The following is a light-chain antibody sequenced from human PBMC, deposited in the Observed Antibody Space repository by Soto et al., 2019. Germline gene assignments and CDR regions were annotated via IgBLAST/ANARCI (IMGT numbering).Light chain of an antibody. V-gene: IGLV1-44*01. CDR3: STWDDRRNGYV. J-gene: IGLJ1*01. CDR2: TDH. Sequence: QSVLTQPPSASGPPGQRVTISCSGGSSNIGSNTVHWYQQLPGTAPKRLIFTDHERPSGVPDRFSGSRSGTSASLAIRGLRSEDEADYYCSTWDDRRNGYVFGTGTKLTVL. CDR1: SSNIGSNT.